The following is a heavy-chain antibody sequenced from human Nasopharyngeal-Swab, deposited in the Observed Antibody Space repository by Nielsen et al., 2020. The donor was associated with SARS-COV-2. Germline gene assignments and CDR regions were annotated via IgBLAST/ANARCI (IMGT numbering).Heavy chain of an antibody. V-gene: IGHV3-30*18. D-gene: IGHD3-3*01. CDR1: GFIFSSYG. CDR3: AKEGPGMFGVVGLDV. Sequence: GESLKISCAASGFIFSSYGMHWVRQAPGKGLEWVAVISYDGINKYNADSVKGRFTISRDNSKDTLYLQINSLRAEDTAVYYCAKEGPGMFGVVGLDVWGKGTTVTVSS. J-gene: IGHJ6*04. CDR2: ISYDGINK.